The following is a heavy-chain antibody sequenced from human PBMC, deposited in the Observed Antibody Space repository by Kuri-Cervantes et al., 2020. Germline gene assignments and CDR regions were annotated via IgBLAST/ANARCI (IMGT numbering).Heavy chain of an antibody. CDR2: TNWDGTRS. CDR3: IKDGEAGTTRGLFDS. Sequence: ESLKISCAASGFNFDDYAMHWVRHAPGQGLEWVSSTNWDGTRSAYAVSVKGRFIISRDNNLQSLYWHMNSLRSEDTAFYYCIKDGEAGTTRGLFDSWGPGTLVTVSS. D-gene: IGHD1-1*01. V-gene: IGHV3-43D*04. CDR1: GFNFDDYA. J-gene: IGHJ4*02.